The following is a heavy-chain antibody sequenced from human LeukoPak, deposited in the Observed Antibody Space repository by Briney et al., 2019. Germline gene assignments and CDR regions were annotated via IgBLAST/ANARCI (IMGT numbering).Heavy chain of an antibody. D-gene: IGHD3-10*01. CDR2: IKSKTDGGTT. J-gene: IGHJ4*02. CDR3: TTDRVGYYGSGSYFADY. CDR1: GFTFSNAW. Sequence: NPGGSLRLSCAASGFTFSNAWMSWVRQAPGKGLEWVGRIKSKTDGGTTDYAAPVKGRFNISRDDSKNTLYLQMNSLKTEDTAVHYCTTDRVGYYGSGSYFADYWGQGTLVTVSS. V-gene: IGHV3-15*01.